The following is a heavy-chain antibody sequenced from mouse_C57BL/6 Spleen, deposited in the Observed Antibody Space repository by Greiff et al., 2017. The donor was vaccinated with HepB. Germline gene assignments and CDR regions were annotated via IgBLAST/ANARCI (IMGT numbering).Heavy chain of an antibody. J-gene: IGHJ4*01. V-gene: IGHV1-69*01. CDR1: GYTFTSYW. CDR3: ATLTHYYAMDY. CDR2: IDPSDSYT. Sequence: VQLQQSGAELVMPGASVKLSCKASGYTFTSYWMHWVKQRPGQGLEWIGEIDPSDSYTNYNQKFKGKSTLTVDKSSSTAYMQLSSLTSEDSAVYYCATLTHYYAMDYWGQGTSVTVSS.